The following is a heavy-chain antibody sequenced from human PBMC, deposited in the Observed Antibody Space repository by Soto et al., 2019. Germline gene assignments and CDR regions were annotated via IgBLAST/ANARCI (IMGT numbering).Heavy chain of an antibody. CDR3: ASGSHVPHF. V-gene: IGHV4-30-2*01. CDR1: GGSISSGDYS. J-gene: IGHJ4*02. Sequence: QLQLQESGSGLVKPSQTLSLTCAVSGGSISSGDYSWSWIRQPPGKGLEWIGYIYRGGSTYFNPSLKSRVTRSEDRSKNQFSLKLSSVTAADTAVYYCASGSHVPHFWGQGTLVTVSS. D-gene: IGHD6-6*01. CDR2: IYRGGST.